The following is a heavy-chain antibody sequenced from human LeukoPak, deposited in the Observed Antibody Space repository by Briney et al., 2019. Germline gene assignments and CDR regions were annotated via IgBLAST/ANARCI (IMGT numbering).Heavy chain of an antibody. D-gene: IGHD6-6*01. J-gene: IGHJ4*02. CDR3: AFNSSSALGFDY. Sequence: GGSLGLSCAASGFTFDDYIMHWVRQAPGKGLEWVSLISWDGGTRYYADSVKGRFTISRDNSKNSLYLQMNSLRTEDTALYYCAFNSSSALGFDYWGQGTLVTVSS. CDR1: GFTFDDYI. V-gene: IGHV3-43*01. CDR2: ISWDGGTR.